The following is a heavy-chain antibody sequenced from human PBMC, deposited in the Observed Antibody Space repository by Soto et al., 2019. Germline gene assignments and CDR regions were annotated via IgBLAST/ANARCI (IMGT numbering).Heavy chain of an antibody. D-gene: IGHD5-18*01. CDR3: AKGESVSGYSYGYVNYFDY. CDR2: ISYDGSNK. CDR1: GFTFSSYG. J-gene: IGHJ4*02. V-gene: IGHV3-30*18. Sequence: GGSLRLSCAASGFTFSSYGMHWVRQAPGKGLEWVAVISYDGSNKYYADSVKGRFTISRDDSKNTLYLQMNSLRAEDTAVYYCAKGESVSGYSYGYVNYFDYWGQGTLVTVSS.